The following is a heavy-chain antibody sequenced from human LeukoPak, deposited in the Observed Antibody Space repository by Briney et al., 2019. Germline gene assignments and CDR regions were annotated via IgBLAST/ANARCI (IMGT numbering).Heavy chain of an antibody. CDR1: GITFSTSG. CDR2: IWPDGSNK. CDR3: ARGADRSGYSFYFDY. V-gene: IGHV3-33*01. D-gene: IGHD3-22*01. J-gene: IGHJ4*02. Sequence: GGSLRLSCAASGITFSTSGMHWVRQAPGKGLEWVAFIWPDGSNKYHADSVKGRFTISRDKAKNTLYLQMNSLRAEDTAVYYCARGADRSGYSFYFDYWGQGTLVTVSS.